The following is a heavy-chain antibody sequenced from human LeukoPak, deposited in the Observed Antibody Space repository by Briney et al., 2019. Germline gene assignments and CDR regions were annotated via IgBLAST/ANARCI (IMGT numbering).Heavy chain of an antibody. D-gene: IGHD1-26*01. V-gene: IGHV1-18*01. CDR1: GYTFTSYG. J-gene: IGHJ6*03. Sequence: ASVKVSCKASGYTFTSYGISWVRQAPGQGLEWMGWISAYNGNTNYAQKLQGRVTVTTDTSTSTAYMELRSLRSDDTAVYYCARETLIVGATNAYYYYYMDVWGKGTTVTVSS. CDR3: ARETLIVGATNAYYYYYMDV. CDR2: ISAYNGNT.